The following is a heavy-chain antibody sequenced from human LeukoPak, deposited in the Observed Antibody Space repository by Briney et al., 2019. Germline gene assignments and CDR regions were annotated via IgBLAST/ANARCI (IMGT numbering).Heavy chain of an antibody. CDR1: GYTFTSYD. CDR2: MNSNSGNT. D-gene: IGHD3-3*01. Sequence: GASVKVSCKASGYTFTSYDINWVRQATGQGLECMGWMNSNSGNTRYAQEFQGRVTITRNTSISTAYMELSSLRSEDTAVYYCARATPHYDFWSGYSYYYYYYYMDVWGKGTTVTVSS. CDR3: ARATPHYDFWSGYSYYYYYYYMDV. V-gene: IGHV1-8*03. J-gene: IGHJ6*03.